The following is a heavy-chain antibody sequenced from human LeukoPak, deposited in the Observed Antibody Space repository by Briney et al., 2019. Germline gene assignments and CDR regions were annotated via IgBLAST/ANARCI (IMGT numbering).Heavy chain of an antibody. D-gene: IGHD3-22*01. CDR2: IYHSGSS. V-gene: IGHV4-38-2*02. Sequence: SETLSLTCTVSADSISSPYYWGWIRQPPGEGLEWIGSIYHSGSSYYNPSLKSRVSISVDTSKNQFFLELSSVTAADTAIYYCAREHYYDSTAYLHWGQGTLVTDSS. CDR1: ADSISSPYY. J-gene: IGHJ4*02. CDR3: AREHYYDSTAYLH.